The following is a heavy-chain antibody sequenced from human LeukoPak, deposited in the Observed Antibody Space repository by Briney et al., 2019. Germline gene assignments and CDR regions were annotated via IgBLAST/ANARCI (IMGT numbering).Heavy chain of an antibody. CDR3: ARDGPFSRYYYDSSGYSTRRPFDY. Sequence: GASVKVSCKASGYTFTSNYMHWVRQAPGQGLEWMGIINPSGGSTKYAQKFQGRVTMTRDTSTSTVYMELSSLRSEDTAVYYCARDGPFSRYYYDSSGYSTRRPFDYWGQGTLVTVSS. CDR1: GYTFTSNY. V-gene: IGHV1-46*01. J-gene: IGHJ4*02. D-gene: IGHD3-22*01. CDR2: INPSGGST.